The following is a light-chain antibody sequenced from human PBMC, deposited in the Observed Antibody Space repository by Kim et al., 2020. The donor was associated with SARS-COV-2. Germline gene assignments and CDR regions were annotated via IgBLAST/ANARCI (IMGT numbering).Light chain of an antibody. CDR3: QSYDSSNLWV. CDR1: GSSIASNY. J-gene: IGLJ3*02. CDR2: EDN. Sequence: KTVTSACTRSGSSIASNYVQWYQQRPGSAPTTVIYEDNQRPSGFPDRFSGSIDSSSNSASLTISGLKTEDEADYYCQSYDSSNLWVFGGGTQLTVL. V-gene: IGLV6-57*03.